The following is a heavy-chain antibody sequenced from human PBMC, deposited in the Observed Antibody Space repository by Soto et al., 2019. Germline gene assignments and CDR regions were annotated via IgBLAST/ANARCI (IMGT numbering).Heavy chain of an antibody. CDR1: CGSFSGYY. CDR3: ARGGNYDFWSGRNYYYYYMDV. J-gene: IGHJ6*03. V-gene: IGHV4-34*01. CDR2: INHSGTT. D-gene: IGHD3-3*01. Sequence: SETLSLTCAVYCGSFSGYYWSWIRQPPGKGLEWIGEINHSGTTNYNPSLKSRVTISADTSKNQFSLKVSSVTAADTAVYYCARGGNYDFWSGRNYYYYYMDVWGKGITVTVSS.